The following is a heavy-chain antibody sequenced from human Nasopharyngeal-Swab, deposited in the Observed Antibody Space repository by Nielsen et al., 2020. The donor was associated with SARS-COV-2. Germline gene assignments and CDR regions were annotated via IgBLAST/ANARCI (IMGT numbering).Heavy chain of an antibody. CDR1: GYTFTSYA. CDR2: INTNTGNP. J-gene: IGHJ5*02. V-gene: IGHV7-4-1*02. CDR3: ASEGDIVVVPSPAGFDP. Sequence: ASVKVSCKASGYTFTSYAMNWVRQAPRQGLEWMGWINTNTGNPTYAQGFTGRFVFSLDTSVSTAYLQISSLKAEDTAVYYCASEGDIVVVPSPAGFDPWGQGTLVTVSS. D-gene: IGHD2-2*01.